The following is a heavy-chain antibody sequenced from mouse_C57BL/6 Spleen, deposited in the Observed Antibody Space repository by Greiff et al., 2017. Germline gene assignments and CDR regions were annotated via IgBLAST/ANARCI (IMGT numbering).Heavy chain of an antibody. CDR2: IGPETGGT. D-gene: IGHD1-1*01. CDR3: TRDYYGSSYGFAY. CDR1: GYTFTDYE. J-gene: IGHJ3*01. Sequence: QVHVKQSGAELVRPGASVTLSCKASGYTFTDYEMHWVKQTPVHGLEWIGAIGPETGGTAYNQKFKGKAILTADKSSSTAYMELRSLTSEDSAVYYCTRDYYGSSYGFAYWGQGTLVTVSA. V-gene: IGHV1-15*01.